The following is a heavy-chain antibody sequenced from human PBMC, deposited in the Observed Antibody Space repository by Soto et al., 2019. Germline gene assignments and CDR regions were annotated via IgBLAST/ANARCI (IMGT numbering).Heavy chain of an antibody. Sequence: SVKVSCKASGGTFSSYAISWVRQAPGQGLEWMGGIIPIFGTANYAQKFQGRVTITADKSTSTAYMELSSLRSEDTAVYYCARDRYGERPLDYWGQGTLVTVSS. CDR3: ARDRYGERPLDY. D-gene: IGHD4-17*01. J-gene: IGHJ4*02. V-gene: IGHV1-69*06. CDR1: GGTFSSYA. CDR2: IIPIFGTA.